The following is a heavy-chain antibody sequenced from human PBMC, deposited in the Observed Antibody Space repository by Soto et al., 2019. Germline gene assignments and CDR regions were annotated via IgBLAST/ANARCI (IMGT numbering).Heavy chain of an antibody. CDR2: ISDSGGST. J-gene: IGHJ4*02. CDR3: AKRAGYYGSGGYYNY. CDR1: GFTFSNYA. D-gene: IGHD3-22*01. V-gene: IGHV3-23*01. Sequence: EVQLLESGGGLIQTGGSLRLSCAASGFTFSNYALSWVRQAPGKGLEWVSAISDSGGSTHYADSVKGRFTISRDNSKNTLYLQMTSLRAEDTAVYYCAKRAGYYGSGGYYNYWGQGTLVTVSS.